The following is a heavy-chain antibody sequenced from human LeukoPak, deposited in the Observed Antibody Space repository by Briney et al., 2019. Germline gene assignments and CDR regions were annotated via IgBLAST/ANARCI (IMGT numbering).Heavy chain of an antibody. D-gene: IGHD2/OR15-2a*01. J-gene: IGHJ6*02. Sequence: GGSPRLSCAVSGFTLGPHAMLWLRPRPGRGRECVAHINADGGRTFYADSVEGRFTISRDNSKDSLYLQMNSLTTDGTALYYCGTWAFYHSLGVWGQGTTVNGSS. CDR2: INADGGRT. V-gene: IGHV3-43*02. CDR1: GFTLGPHA. CDR3: GTWAFYHSLGV.